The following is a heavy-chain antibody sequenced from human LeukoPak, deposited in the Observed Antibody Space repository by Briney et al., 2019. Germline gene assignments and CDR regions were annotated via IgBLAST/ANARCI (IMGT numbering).Heavy chain of an antibody. CDR3: ARGYAFYDSSGYNFDY. CDR2: INPNSGGT. Sequence: ASVKVSCKASGYTFTGYYMHWVRQAPGEGLEWMGWINPNSGGTKYAQKFQGRVTMTRDTSISTAYMELSRLRSDDTAVYYCARGYAFYDSSGYNFDYWGQGTLVTVSS. D-gene: IGHD3-22*01. CDR1: GYTFTGYY. V-gene: IGHV1-2*02. J-gene: IGHJ4*02.